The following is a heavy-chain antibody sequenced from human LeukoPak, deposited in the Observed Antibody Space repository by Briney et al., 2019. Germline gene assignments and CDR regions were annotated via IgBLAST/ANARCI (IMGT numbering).Heavy chain of an antibody. J-gene: IGHJ6*03. Sequence: AGGSLRLSCAASGFTFSNYWMHWVRQGPGKGLVWVSHTNRDGSSTAYADSVKGRFTISRDNSKNTLYLQMNSLRAEDTAVYYCAKDPVVGGPGYMDVWGKGTTVTISS. V-gene: IGHV3-74*01. CDR1: GFTFSNYW. CDR2: TNRDGSST. CDR3: AKDPVVGGPGYMDV. D-gene: IGHD1-26*01.